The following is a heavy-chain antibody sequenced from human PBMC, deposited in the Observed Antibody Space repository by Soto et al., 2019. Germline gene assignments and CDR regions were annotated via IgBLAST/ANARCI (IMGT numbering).Heavy chain of an antibody. CDR1: GFTFSSYW. J-gene: IGHJ3*02. D-gene: IGHD3-16*01. Sequence: GESLKISCAASGFTFSSYWMHWVRQAPGKGLVWVSRINSDGSSTSYADSVKGRFTISRDNAKNTLYLQMNSLRAEDTAVYYCARGEYDYVWGSYGLDAFDIWGQGTMVTVSS. CDR2: INSDGSST. CDR3: ARGEYDYVWGSYGLDAFDI. V-gene: IGHV3-74*01.